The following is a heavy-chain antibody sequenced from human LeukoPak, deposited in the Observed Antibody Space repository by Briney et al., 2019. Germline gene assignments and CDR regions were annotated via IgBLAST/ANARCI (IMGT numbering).Heavy chain of an antibody. CDR2: IYYSGST. V-gene: IGHV4-39*07. CDR3: ARDQKEPAPNYDFWSGYYTRRRYYFDY. CDR1: GGSISSYY. J-gene: IGHJ4*02. Sequence: PSETLSLTCTVSGGSISSYYWGWIRQPPGKGLEWIGSIYYSGSTYYNPSLKSRVTISVDTSKNQFSLKLSSVTAADTAVYYCARDQKEPAPNYDFWSGYYTRRRYYFDYWGQGTLVTVSS. D-gene: IGHD3-3*01.